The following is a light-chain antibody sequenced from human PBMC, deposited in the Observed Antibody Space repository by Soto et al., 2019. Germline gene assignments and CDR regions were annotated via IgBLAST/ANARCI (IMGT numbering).Light chain of an antibody. V-gene: IGKV1-13*02. J-gene: IGKJ5*01. CDR1: QGIGSST. Sequence: AIQLTQSPSSLSASVGDRVTITCRVSQGIGSSTFAWYQQKAGKAPTLLIYDVSNLQRGVPTRFSGSGSGTDFSLTISSLQPEDFATYYCQQFDTYPLTFGQGTRLDIK. CDR3: QQFDTYPLT. CDR2: DVS.